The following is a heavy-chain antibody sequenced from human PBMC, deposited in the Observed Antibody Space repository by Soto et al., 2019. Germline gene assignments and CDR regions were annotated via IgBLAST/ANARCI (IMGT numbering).Heavy chain of an antibody. J-gene: IGHJ4*02. D-gene: IGHD3-16*01. CDR2: ISAYSDQT. Sequence: QIQLVQSGAEVKKPGASVKVSCKASGYTFTDHGISWVRQAPGQGFEWMGWISAYSDQTVYAQKFQGRVIMTTDKYTNTAYMELRSLTSDDTAVYYCAKGRPRLTQNFLDVYWGQGTLVTVSS. CDR1: GYTFTDHG. CDR3: AKGRPRLTQNFLDVY. V-gene: IGHV1-18*01.